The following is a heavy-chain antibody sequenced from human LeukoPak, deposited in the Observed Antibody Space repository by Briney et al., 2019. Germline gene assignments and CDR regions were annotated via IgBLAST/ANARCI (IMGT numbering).Heavy chain of an antibody. D-gene: IGHD3-22*01. CDR3: ARELDSSGLFDY. J-gene: IGHJ4*02. V-gene: IGHV4-39*07. Sequence: SETLSLTCTVSGGSISSSSYYWGWIRQPPGKGLEWIGSIYYSGSTYYNPSLKSRVTISVDTSKNQFSLKLSSVTAADTAVYYCARELDSSGLFDYWGQGTLVTVSS. CDR1: GGSISSSSYY. CDR2: IYYSGST.